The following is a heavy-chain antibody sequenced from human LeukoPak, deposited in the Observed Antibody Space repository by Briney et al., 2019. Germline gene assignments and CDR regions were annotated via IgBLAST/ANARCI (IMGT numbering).Heavy chain of an antibody. V-gene: IGHV4-59*08. CDR1: GGSISSYY. CDR2: IYYSGST. D-gene: IGHD6-13*01. J-gene: IGHJ5*02. CDR3: ARSLLLVGIAAAVNWFDP. Sequence: SETLSLTCTVSGGSISSYYWSWIRQPPGKGLEWIGYIYYSGSTNYNPSLKSRVTISVDTSKNQFSLKLSSVTAAGTAVYYCARSLLLVGIAAAVNWFDPWGQGTLVTVSS.